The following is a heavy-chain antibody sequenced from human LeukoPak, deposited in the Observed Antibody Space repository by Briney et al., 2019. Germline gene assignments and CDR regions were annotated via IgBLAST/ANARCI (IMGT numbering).Heavy chain of an antibody. D-gene: IGHD4-17*01. Sequence: ASVKVSCKASGYTFTSYDINWVRQATGQGLEWMGWMNPKSGNTGPAQKFQGRVTMTRDTSISTAYMELSSLRSDDTAVYYCARGTTVIQTLDYWGQGTLVTVSS. CDR1: GYTFTSYD. V-gene: IGHV1-8*01. J-gene: IGHJ4*02. CDR3: ARGTTVIQTLDY. CDR2: MNPKSGNT.